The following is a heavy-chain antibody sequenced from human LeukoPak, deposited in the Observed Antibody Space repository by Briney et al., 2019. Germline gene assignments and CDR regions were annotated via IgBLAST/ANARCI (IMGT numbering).Heavy chain of an antibody. D-gene: IGHD4-23*01. V-gene: IGHV1-18*04. CDR3: ARDHPLTPGGNSDY. J-gene: IGHJ4*02. CDR1: RYTFTNYY. Sequence: GASVKVSCKASRYTFTNYYMHWVRQAPGQGLEWMGWINCNSGDTNYAQKLQGRVTMTTDTSTSTAYMELRSLRSDDTAVYYCARDHPLTPGGNSDYWGQGTLVTVSS. CDR2: INCNSGDT.